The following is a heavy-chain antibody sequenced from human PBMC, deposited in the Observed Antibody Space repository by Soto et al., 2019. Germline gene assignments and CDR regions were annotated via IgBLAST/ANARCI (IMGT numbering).Heavy chain of an antibody. Sequence: GASVKVSCKASGYTFTSYDINWVRQATGQGLEWMGWMNPYSGNTGYAQKFQGRVTMTRNTSISTAYMELSSLRSEDTAVYYCARGWYYDFWSGYYLSGDNWFDPWGQGTLVTVSS. CDR2: MNPYSGNT. J-gene: IGHJ5*02. D-gene: IGHD3-3*01. V-gene: IGHV1-8*01. CDR3: ARGWYYDFWSGYYLSGDNWFDP. CDR1: GYTFTSYD.